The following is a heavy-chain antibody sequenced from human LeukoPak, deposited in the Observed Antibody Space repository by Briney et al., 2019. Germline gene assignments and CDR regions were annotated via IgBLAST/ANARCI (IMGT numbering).Heavy chain of an antibody. CDR1: GFTFSSSG. J-gene: IGHJ4*02. CDR2: IRHDGSDK. Sequence: GGSLRLSCAASGFTFSSSGIHWVRQAPGKGLEWVTFIRHDGSDKFYADSVKGRFTVSRDNSKNTLYLQMNSLRAEDTAVYYCAKRYCSGGTCSGIDYWGQGTLVTVSS. CDR3: AKRYCSGGTCSGIDY. V-gene: IGHV3-30*02. D-gene: IGHD2-15*01.